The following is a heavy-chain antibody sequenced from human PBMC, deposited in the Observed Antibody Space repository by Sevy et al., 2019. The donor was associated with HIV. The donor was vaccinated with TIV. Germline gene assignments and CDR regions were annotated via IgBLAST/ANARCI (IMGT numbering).Heavy chain of an antibody. Sequence: GGSLRLSCAASGFTLSSYGMSWVRQAPGKGLEWVSAISGSGGSTYYAYSVKGRFTISRDNSKNTLYLQMNSLRAEDTAVYYCAKDSGVDTATSVGLDYWGQGTLVTVSS. J-gene: IGHJ4*02. CDR2: ISGSGGST. V-gene: IGHV3-23*01. CDR3: AKDSGVDTATSVGLDY. D-gene: IGHD5-18*01. CDR1: GFTLSSYG.